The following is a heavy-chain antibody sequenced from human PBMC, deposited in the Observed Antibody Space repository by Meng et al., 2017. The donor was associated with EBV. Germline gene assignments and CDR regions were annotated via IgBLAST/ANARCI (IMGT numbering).Heavy chain of an antibody. CDR1: GGSISSSSYH. Sequence: QLQLQESGPGLVKPSXXPSLTXPVSGGSISSSSYHWGWIRQPPGKGLEWIGSIYYSGSTYYNPSLKSRVTISVDTSKNQFSLKLSSVTAADTAVYYCARSSPVRFGELSNWDQGTLVTVSS. D-gene: IGHD3-10*01. CDR2: IYYSGST. J-gene: IGHJ4*02. CDR3: ARSSPVRFGELSN. V-gene: IGHV4-39*07.